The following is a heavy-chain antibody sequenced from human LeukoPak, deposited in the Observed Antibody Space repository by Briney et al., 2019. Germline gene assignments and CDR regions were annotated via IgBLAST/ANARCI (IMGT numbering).Heavy chain of an antibody. V-gene: IGHV3-23*01. CDR1: GFTFNSYA. CDR3: AMGTTYYFVSGSYYLVY. Sequence: VGSLRLSCAASGFTFNSYAMSWVRQAPGKGLEWVSAISGSGGSTYYADSVKGRFTISRDNSKNTPYLQMNSLRAEGTAVYYCAMGTTYYFVSGSYYLVYWGQGNLVSVSS. CDR2: ISGSGGST. D-gene: IGHD3-10*01. J-gene: IGHJ4*02.